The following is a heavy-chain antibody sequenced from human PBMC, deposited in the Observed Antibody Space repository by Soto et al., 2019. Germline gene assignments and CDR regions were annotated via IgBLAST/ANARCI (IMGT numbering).Heavy chain of an antibody. Sequence: EVQLVESGGGLVKPGGSLRLSCAASGFTFSNFAMNWVRQAPGKGLEWVSSISGSGDSTLYEDSVKGRFTVVRDNAKNSLFLQMNSLRAEDTAVYYCARRDYNSVCWLGFDYGGQGILVTVSS. CDR1: GFTFSNFA. CDR2: ISGSGDST. D-gene: IGHD3-10*01. V-gene: IGHV3-21*01. J-gene: IGHJ4*01. CDR3: ARRDYNSVCWLGFDY.